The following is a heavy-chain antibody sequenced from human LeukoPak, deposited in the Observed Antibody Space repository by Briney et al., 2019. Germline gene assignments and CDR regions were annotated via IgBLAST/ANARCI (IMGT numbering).Heavy chain of an antibody. V-gene: IGHV4-61*02. Sequence: SETLSLTCTVSGGSIASGNYYWNWIRQPAGKGLEWIGRIYIRGSTNYNPSLESRVTISIDTSKNQFYLKLTSVAAADTAVYYCARDRQLLEPSFDPWGQGTLVTVSS. CDR2: IYIRGST. J-gene: IGHJ5*02. CDR1: GGSIASGNYY. CDR3: ARDRQLLEPSFDP. D-gene: IGHD1-1*01.